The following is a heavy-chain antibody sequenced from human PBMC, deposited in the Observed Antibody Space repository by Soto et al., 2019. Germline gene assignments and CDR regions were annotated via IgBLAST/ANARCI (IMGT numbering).Heavy chain of an antibody. CDR2: INHSGST. D-gene: IGHD2-15*01. V-gene: IGHV4-34*01. CDR3: ARGNPSVVVVAATDFDY. CDR1: GGSFSGYY. J-gene: IGHJ4*02. Sequence: SETLSLTCAVYGGSFSGYYWGWIRQPPGKGLEWIGEINHSGSTNYNPSLKSRVTISVDTSKNQFSLKLSSVTAADTAVYYCARGNPSVVVVAATDFDYWGQGTLVTVSS.